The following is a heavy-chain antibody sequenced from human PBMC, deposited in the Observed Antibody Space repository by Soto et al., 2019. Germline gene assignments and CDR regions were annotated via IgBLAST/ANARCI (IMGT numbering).Heavy chain of an antibody. V-gene: IGHV4-30-4*01. CDR1: GGSISSGDHY. Sequence: QVQLQESGPGLVKPAQTLSLTCTVSGGSISSGDHYCSWIRQPPGKGLEWIGYIYYSGSTNYNPSLKSRVTISVDTSKNQFSLKLSSVTAADTAVYYCAREGEANGDYVSWGQGTLVTVSS. CDR3: AREGEANGDYVS. D-gene: IGHD4-17*01. J-gene: IGHJ5*02. CDR2: IYYSGST.